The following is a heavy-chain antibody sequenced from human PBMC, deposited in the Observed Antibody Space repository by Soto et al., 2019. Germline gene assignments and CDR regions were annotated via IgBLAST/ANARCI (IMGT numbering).Heavy chain of an antibody. D-gene: IGHD3-22*01. CDR2: IYYSGST. J-gene: IGHJ3*02. Sequence: QVQLQESGPGLVKPSQTLSLTCTVSGGSISSGDYYWSWIRQPPGKGLEWIGYIYYSGSTYYNQSLKSRVTISVDTSKNQFSLKLSSVTAADTAVYYCARDDSSGYYYDAFDIWGQGTMVTVSS. V-gene: IGHV4-30-4*01. CDR1: GGSISSGDYY. CDR3: ARDDSSGYYYDAFDI.